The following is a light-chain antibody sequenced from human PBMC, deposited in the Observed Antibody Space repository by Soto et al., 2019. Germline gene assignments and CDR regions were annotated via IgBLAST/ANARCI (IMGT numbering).Light chain of an antibody. Sequence: IRMTQSPSSLSASIGDRVTITCRASQSISSYLNWYQQKPGKAPKLLIYKASTLKSGVPSRFSGSGSGTEFTLTISSLQPDDFATYYCLQDYNYPRTFGQGTKVDI. CDR1: QSISSY. CDR2: KAS. CDR3: LQDYNYPRT. J-gene: IGKJ1*01. V-gene: IGKV1-6*01.